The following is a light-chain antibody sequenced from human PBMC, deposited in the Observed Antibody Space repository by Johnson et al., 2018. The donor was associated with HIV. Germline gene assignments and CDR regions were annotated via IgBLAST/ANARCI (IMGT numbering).Light chain of an antibody. J-gene: IGLJ1*01. CDR2: DNN. V-gene: IGLV1-51*01. CDR3: GTWDSSLSALYV. Sequence: QSVLTQPPSVSAAPGQKVTISCSGSSSNIGNNYVSWYQQLPGTAPKLLIYDNNKRPSGIPDRFSGSKSGTSATLGITGLQTGDEADYYCGTWDSSLSALYVFGTVTHVTVL. CDR1: SSNIGNNY.